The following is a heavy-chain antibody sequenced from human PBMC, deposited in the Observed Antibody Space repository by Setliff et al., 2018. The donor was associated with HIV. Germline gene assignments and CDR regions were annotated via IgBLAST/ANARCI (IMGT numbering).Heavy chain of an antibody. CDR2: ISGGGDFI. CDR3: ASSGSYGY. V-gene: IGHV3-23*01. D-gene: IGHD1-26*01. Sequence: PGGSLRLSCAASGFIFDTVAMSWVRQAPGKGLEWVSSISGGGDFIYYADSVKGRFTISRDNAKNTLYLQMNSLRAEDTAVYYCASSGSYGYWGQGTLVTVSS. CDR1: GFIFDTVA. J-gene: IGHJ4*02.